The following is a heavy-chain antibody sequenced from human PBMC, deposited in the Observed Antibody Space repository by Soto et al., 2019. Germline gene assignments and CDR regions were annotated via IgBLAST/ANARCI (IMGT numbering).Heavy chain of an antibody. D-gene: IGHD6-13*01. V-gene: IGHV4-31*03. J-gene: IGHJ6*01. Sequence: LSLTCTVSGGSISSGGYYWSWIRQHPGKGLEWIGYIYYSGSTYYNPSLKSRVTISVDTSKNQFSLKLSSVTAADTAVYYCARDLGGSSSWHGDYYYGMDGWGQGTTVTVSS. CDR1: GGSISSGGYY. CDR2: IYYSGST. CDR3: ARDLGGSSSWHGDYYYGMDG.